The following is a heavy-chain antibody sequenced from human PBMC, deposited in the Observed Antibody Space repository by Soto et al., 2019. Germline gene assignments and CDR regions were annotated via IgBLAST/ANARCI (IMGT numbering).Heavy chain of an antibody. J-gene: IGHJ4*02. CDR2: ISAYNGNT. D-gene: IGHD3-3*01. Sequence: ASVKVSCKASGYTFTSYGISWVRQAPGQGLEWMGWISAYNGNTNYAQKLQGRVTMTTDTSTSTACMELRSLRSDDTAVYYRARGGPPTSDFWSGYYSFVDYWGQGTLVTVSS. CDR3: ARGGPPTSDFWSGYYSFVDY. V-gene: IGHV1-18*01. CDR1: GYTFTSYG.